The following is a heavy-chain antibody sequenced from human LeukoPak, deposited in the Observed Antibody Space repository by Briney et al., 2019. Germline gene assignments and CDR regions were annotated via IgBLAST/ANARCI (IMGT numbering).Heavy chain of an antibody. CDR3: ARGAYCGGDCYSYPHDAFDI. CDR1: GASISSYY. Sequence: SETLSLTCTVSGASISSYYWSWIRQPPGQGLEWIGYIYYSGSINYNPSLKSRVSIPVDTSKNQFSLKLSSVTAADTAVYYCARGAYCGGDCYSYPHDAFDIWGQGTMVTVSS. CDR2: IYYSGSI. D-gene: IGHD2-21*02. J-gene: IGHJ3*02. V-gene: IGHV4-59*01.